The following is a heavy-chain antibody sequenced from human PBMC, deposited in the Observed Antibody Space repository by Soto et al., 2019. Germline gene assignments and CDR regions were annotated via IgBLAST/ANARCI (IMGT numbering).Heavy chain of an antibody. CDR2: IIPIFGTA. J-gene: IGHJ6*02. Sequence: QVQLVQSGAEVKKPGSSVKVSCKASGGTFSSYAISWVRQAPGQGLEWMGGIIPIFGTANYAQKFQGRVTITADESKSTAYMELSILRSEDTAVYYCARNYYDSSGYYSYYYYGMDVWGQGTTVTVSS. D-gene: IGHD3-22*01. V-gene: IGHV1-69*01. CDR1: GGTFSSYA. CDR3: ARNYYDSSGYYSYYYYGMDV.